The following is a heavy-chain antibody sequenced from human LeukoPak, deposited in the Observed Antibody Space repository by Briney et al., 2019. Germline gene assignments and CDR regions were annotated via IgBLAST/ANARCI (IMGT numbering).Heavy chain of an antibody. V-gene: IGHV1-2*02. Sequence: GASVKVSCKASGCTFTGYYMRWVRQAPGQGLEWMGWINPNSGGTNYAQKFQGRVTMTRDTSISTAYMELSRLRSDDTAVYYCARDHVTIFGVEYGMDVWGQGTTVTVSS. CDR2: INPNSGGT. D-gene: IGHD3-3*01. J-gene: IGHJ6*02. CDR1: GCTFTGYY. CDR3: ARDHVTIFGVEYGMDV.